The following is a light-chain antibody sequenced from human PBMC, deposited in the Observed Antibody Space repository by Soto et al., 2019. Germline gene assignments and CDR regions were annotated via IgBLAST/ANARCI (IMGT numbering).Light chain of an antibody. Sequence: QSVLTQPASVSGSPGQSITISCTGSSSDVGGYKYVSWYQHHPGKAPKLILYEVSNRPSGVSIRFSGSKSGNTASLTISGLQADDEADYYCNSYTSSSTLVFGTGTKVTVL. J-gene: IGLJ1*01. CDR1: SSDVGGYKY. CDR3: NSYTSSSTLV. V-gene: IGLV2-14*01. CDR2: EVS.